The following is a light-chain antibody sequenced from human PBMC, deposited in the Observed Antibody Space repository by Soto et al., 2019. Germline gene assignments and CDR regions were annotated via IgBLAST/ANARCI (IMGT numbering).Light chain of an antibody. CDR1: QSVATN. Sequence: EAVLTQSPATLSVSPGEGATLPCRASQSVATNLAWYQQRPGQAPRLLIYGASKRAIGLPARFSGSGSGTEFTLTITSLQSEDFAVYYCQQYNNWPQTFGQGTKVDIK. V-gene: IGKV3-15*01. J-gene: IGKJ1*01. CDR3: QQYNNWPQT. CDR2: GAS.